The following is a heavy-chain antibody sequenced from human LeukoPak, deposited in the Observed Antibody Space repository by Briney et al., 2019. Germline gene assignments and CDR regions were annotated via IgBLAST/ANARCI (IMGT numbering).Heavy chain of an antibody. Sequence: SETLPLTCTVSGGSISSGDYYWSWIRQPPGKGLEWIGYIYYSGSTYYNPSLKSRVTISVDTSKNQFSLKLSSVTAADTAVYYCARGPFYGDYYYYYGMDVWGKGTTVTVSS. D-gene: IGHD4-17*01. CDR2: IYYSGST. CDR1: GGSISSGDYY. J-gene: IGHJ6*04. CDR3: ARGPFYGDYYYYYGMDV. V-gene: IGHV4-30-4*01.